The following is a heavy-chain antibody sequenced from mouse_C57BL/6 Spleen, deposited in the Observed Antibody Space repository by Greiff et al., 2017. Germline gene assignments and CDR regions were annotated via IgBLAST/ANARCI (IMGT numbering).Heavy chain of an antibody. Sequence: QVQLQQPGAELVRPGSSVKLSCKASGYTFTSYWMHWVKQRPIQGLEWIGNIDPSDSETHSNQKFKDKAPLTVDKASSTAYMQLSRLTSEDSAVYYSARRPSNYDYAMYYWGQGTSVTVAS. CDR2: IDPSDSET. D-gene: IGHD2-5*01. J-gene: IGHJ4*01. V-gene: IGHV1-52*01. CDR1: GYTFTSYW. CDR3: ARRPSNYDYAMYY.